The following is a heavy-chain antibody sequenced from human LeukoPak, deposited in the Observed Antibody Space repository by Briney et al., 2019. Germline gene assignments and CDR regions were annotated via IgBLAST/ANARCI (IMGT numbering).Heavy chain of an antibody. Sequence: SGGSLRLSCTASGFTFGDYAMSWVRQAPGKGLEGVGFIRSKAYGGTTEYAASVKGRFTISRDDSKIIAYLQMNSLKTEDTAVYYCTRDGSRGTPGDYWGQGTLVSVSS. J-gene: IGHJ4*02. CDR2: IRSKAYGGTT. V-gene: IGHV3-49*04. D-gene: IGHD3-10*01. CDR3: TRDGSRGTPGDY. CDR1: GFTFGDYA.